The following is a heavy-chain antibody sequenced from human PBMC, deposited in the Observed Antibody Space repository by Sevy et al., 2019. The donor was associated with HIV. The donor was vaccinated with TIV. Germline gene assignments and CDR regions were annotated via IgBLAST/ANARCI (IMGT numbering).Heavy chain of an antibody. CDR1: GGSISSSSYY. V-gene: IGHV4-39*01. J-gene: IGHJ4*02. CDR2: IYYSGST. CDR3: ARLEFWSGYPYFDY. Sequence: SETLSLTCTVSGGSISSSSYYWGWIRQPPGKGLEWIGSIYYSGSTYYNPSLKSRVTTSVDTSKNQLSLRLSSVTAADTAVYYCARLEFWSGYPYFDYWGQGTLVTVSS. D-gene: IGHD3-3*01.